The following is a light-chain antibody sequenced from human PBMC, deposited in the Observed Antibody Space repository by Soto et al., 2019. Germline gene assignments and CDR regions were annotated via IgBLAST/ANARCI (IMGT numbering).Light chain of an antibody. Sequence: QSVLTQPPSVSGAPGQRVTISCTGSSSNIGAGYDVHWYQQLPGTAPKILIYGNSNRPSGVPDRFSGSKSGTSASLAITGIEGEDEADDDCHAYDSSRSVVFGGGTKLTVL. CDR1: SSNIGAGYD. J-gene: IGLJ2*01. CDR2: GNS. CDR3: HAYDSSRSVV. V-gene: IGLV1-40*01.